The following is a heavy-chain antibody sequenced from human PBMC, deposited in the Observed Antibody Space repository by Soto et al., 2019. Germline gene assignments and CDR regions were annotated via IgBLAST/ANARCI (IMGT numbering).Heavy chain of an antibody. CDR3: ARGKFYAFDI. J-gene: IGHJ3*02. V-gene: IGHV4-4*02. Sequence: QVQLQESGPGLVKPSGTLSLTCAVSGVSISIPNWWAWVRQAPGKGLEWIGEIDHGGTTNYNPSLNGRVTISLDRSKNQFSLRLTSVAAADTAVYFCARGKFYAFDIWGQGTMVTVSS. CDR1: GVSISIPNW. CDR2: IDHGGTT.